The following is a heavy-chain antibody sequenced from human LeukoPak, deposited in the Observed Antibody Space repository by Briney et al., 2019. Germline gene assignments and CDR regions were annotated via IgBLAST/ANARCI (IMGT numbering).Heavy chain of an antibody. V-gene: IGHV3-23*01. J-gene: IGHJ1*01. CDR2: ISGSGGST. D-gene: IGHD3-3*01. Sequence: GGSLRLSCAASGFTFSSYAMSWVRQAPGKGPEWVSAISGSGGSTYYADSVKGRFTISRDNSKNTLYLQMNSLRAEDTAVYYCAKDPLFGVRYFQHWGQGTLVTVSS. CDR1: GFTFSSYA. CDR3: AKDPLFGVRYFQH.